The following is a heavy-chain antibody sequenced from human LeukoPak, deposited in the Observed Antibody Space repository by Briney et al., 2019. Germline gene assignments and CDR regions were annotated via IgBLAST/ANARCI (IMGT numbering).Heavy chain of an antibody. CDR2: ITPSTSTI. D-gene: IGHD5-24*01. CDR3: ARERDGYNSVFAFDV. Sequence: GGSLRLSCAASGFTFSSYWMSWVRQAPGKGLEWVSYITPSTSTIYYADSVKGRFTISGDNAKKSVYLQMNSLRDDDTAMYYCARERDGYNSVFAFDVWGQGTMVTVSS. J-gene: IGHJ3*01. CDR1: GFTFSSYW. V-gene: IGHV3-48*02.